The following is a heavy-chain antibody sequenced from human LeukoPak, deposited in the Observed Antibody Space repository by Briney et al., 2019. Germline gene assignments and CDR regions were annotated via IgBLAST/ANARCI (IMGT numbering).Heavy chain of an antibody. J-gene: IGHJ6*02. D-gene: IGHD1-7*01. CDR2: ISYSGST. V-gene: IGHV4-59*01. CDR1: GDSISSYY. CDR3: ARDNWNYGSSMDV. Sequence: SETLSLTCTVSGDSISSYYWTWIRQPPGKGLEWIGYISYSGSTNYNPSLKSRVTISVDTSKNQLSLKLSSVTAADTAVYYCARDNWNYGSSMDVWGQGTTVTVSS.